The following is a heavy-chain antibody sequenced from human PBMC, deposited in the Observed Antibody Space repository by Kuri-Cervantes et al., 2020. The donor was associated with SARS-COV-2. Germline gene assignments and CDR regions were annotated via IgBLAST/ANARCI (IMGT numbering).Heavy chain of an antibody. CDR2: IDWDDDK. V-gene: IGHV2-70*04. CDR3: ARMGDGYDFEY. Sequence: SGPTLVKPTETLTVTCTFSGFSLNTNGNRVSWIRQTPGKALEWLARIDWDDDKFYSTSLKSRRIISKDTSKNQVVLTLTNVDPGDTGTYYCARMGDGYDFEYWGQGTVVTVSS. J-gene: IGHJ4*02. CDR1: GFSLNTNGNR. D-gene: IGHD5-24*01.